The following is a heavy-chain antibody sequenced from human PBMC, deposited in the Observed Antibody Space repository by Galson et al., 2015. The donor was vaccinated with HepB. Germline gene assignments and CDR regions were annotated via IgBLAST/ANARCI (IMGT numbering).Heavy chain of an antibody. V-gene: IGHV1-18*01. CDR1: GYTFTSYG. D-gene: IGHD1-14*01. CDR3: AREAETDYYYYYGMDV. J-gene: IGHJ6*02. Sequence: SVKVSCKASGYTFTSYGISWVRQAPGQGLEWMGWISAYNGNTNYAQKLQGRVTMTTDTSTSTAYIELRSLRSDDTAVYYCAREAETDYYYYYGMDVWGQGTTVTVSS. CDR2: ISAYNGNT.